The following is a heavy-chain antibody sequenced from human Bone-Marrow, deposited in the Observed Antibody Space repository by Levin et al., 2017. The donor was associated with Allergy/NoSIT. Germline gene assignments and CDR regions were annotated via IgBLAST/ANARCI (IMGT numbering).Heavy chain of an antibody. J-gene: IGHJ5*02. CDR1: GFSFRSYG. CDR2: ISYDGSFT. D-gene: IGHD3-9*01. V-gene: IGHV3-30*18. CDR3: AKSPTLTGYYEWFDP. Sequence: GGSLRLSCAASGFSFRSYGMHWVRQAPGKGLEWVGLISYDGSFTFYGDSVKGRFTISRGNSNNTLFLQMDSLRAEDTAIYYCAKSPTLTGYYEWFDPWGQGTLVTVSS.